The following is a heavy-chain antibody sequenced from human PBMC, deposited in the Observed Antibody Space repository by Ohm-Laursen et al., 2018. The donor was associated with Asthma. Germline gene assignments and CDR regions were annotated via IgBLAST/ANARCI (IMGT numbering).Heavy chain of an antibody. J-gene: IGHJ3*02. CDR1: GFTFTTFW. CDR2: INSDGRNT. CDR3: VRAHSGSYSYAFDI. Sequence: SLRLSCSASGFTFTTFWMHWVRQAPGKGLVWVSRINSDGRNTIYADSVRGRFTISRDNSKNTLYLQMNSLRGEDTAVYYCVRAHSGSYSYAFDIWGQGTVVTVSS. D-gene: IGHD1-26*01. V-gene: IGHV3-74*01.